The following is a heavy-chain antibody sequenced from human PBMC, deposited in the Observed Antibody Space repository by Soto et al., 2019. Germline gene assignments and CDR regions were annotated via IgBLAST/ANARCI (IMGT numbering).Heavy chain of an antibody. CDR2: MNPNSGNT. CDR1: GYTFTSYD. V-gene: IGHV1-8*01. J-gene: IGHJ3*02. CDR3: ARGDYYYDSSPHAFDI. D-gene: IGHD3-22*01. Sequence: GASVQVSCKASGYTFTSYDINWVRQATGQGLEWMGWMNPNSGNTGYAQKFQGRVTMTRNTSISTAYMELSSLRSEDTAVYYCARGDYYYDSSPHAFDIWGQGTMVTVSS.